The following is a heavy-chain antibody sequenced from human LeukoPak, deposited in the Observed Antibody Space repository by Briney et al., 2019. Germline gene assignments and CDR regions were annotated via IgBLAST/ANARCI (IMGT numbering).Heavy chain of an antibody. CDR3: ARGSDTAMIEHFDY. J-gene: IGHJ4*02. CDR1: GGSISSYY. Sequence: SETLSLTCTVSGGSISSYYWSWIRQPPGKGLEWIGYIYYSGSTNYNPSLKSRVTISVDTSKNQFSLKLSSVTAADTAVYYCARGSDTAMIEHFDYWGQGTLVTVSS. CDR2: IYYSGST. V-gene: IGHV4-59*08. D-gene: IGHD5-18*01.